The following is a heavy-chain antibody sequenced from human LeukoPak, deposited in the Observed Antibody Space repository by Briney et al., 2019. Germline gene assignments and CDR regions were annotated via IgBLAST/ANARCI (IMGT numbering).Heavy chain of an antibody. CDR2: IYYSGST. J-gene: IGHJ3*02. Sequence: SETLSLTCTVSGGSISSYYWSWIRQPPGKGLEWIGYIYYSGSTNYNPSLKSRVTISVGTSKNQFSLKLSSVTAGDTAVYYCARVEGDYVWGSYRFSGAHVAFDIWGQGTMVTVSS. D-gene: IGHD3-16*02. V-gene: IGHV4-59*01. CDR3: ARVEGDYVWGSYRFSGAHVAFDI. CDR1: GGSISSYY.